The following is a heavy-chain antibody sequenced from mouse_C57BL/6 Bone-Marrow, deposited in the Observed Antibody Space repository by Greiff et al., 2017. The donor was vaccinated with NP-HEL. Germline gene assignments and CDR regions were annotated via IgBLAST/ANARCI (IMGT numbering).Heavy chain of an antibody. J-gene: IGHJ3*01. CDR3: ARGHGGFAY. V-gene: IGHV5-16*01. CDR1: GFTFSDYY. D-gene: IGHD6-1*01. Sequence: EVQLVESEGGLVQPGSSMKLSCTASGFTFSDYYMAWVRQVPEKGLEWVANINYDGSSTYYLDSLKSRFTISRDNAKNILYLQMSSLKSEDTATYYCARGHGGFAYWGQGTLVTVSA. CDR2: INYDGSST.